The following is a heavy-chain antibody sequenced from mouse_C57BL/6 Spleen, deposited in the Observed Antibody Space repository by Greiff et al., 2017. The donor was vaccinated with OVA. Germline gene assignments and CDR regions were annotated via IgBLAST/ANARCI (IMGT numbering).Heavy chain of an antibody. V-gene: IGHV5-9*01. J-gene: IGHJ2*01. D-gene: IGHD1-1*01. CDR3: ARKRYYGSSYLLDC. CDR2: ISGGGGNT. Sequence: EVQLVESGGGLVKPGGSLKLSCAASGFTFSSYTMSWVRQTPEKRLEWVATISGGGGNTYYPDSVKGRFTISRDNAKNTLYLQMSSLRSEDTALYYCARKRYYGSSYLLDCWGQGTTLTVSS. CDR1: GFTFSSYT.